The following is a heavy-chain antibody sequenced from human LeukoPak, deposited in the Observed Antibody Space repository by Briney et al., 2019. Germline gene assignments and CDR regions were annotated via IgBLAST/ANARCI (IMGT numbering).Heavy chain of an antibody. V-gene: IGHV1-2*02. CDR3: ASQYYDFWSGYRLFDY. D-gene: IGHD3-3*01. J-gene: IGHJ4*02. Sequence: ASVTVSCKASGYTFTGYYMHWVRQAPGQGLEWMGWINPNSGGTNYAQKFQGRVTMTRDTSISTAYMELSRLRSDDTAVYYCASQYYDFWSGYRLFDYWGQGTLVTVSS. CDR2: INPNSGGT. CDR1: GYTFTGYY.